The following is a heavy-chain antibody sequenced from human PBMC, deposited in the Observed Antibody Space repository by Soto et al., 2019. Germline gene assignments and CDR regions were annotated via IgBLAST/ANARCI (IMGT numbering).Heavy chain of an antibody. Sequence: SETLSLTCTVSGGSINNHYWSWIRQPPGKGLEWIGYIYYSGSTNYNPSLKSRVTISVDTSKNQFSLKLSSVTAADTAVYYCATHETWRFDYWGQGTLVTVSS. CDR2: IYYSGST. CDR3: ATHETWRFDY. J-gene: IGHJ4*02. V-gene: IGHV4-59*08. CDR1: GGSINNHY.